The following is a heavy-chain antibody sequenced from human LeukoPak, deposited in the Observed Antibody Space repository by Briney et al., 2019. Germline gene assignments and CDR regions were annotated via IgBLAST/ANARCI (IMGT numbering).Heavy chain of an antibody. J-gene: IGHJ4*02. V-gene: IGHV3-48*04. CDR3: ARDPTRRFDL. CDR2: ISSGSGTI. Sequence: GSLRLSCAASGFTFSDYNMNWVRQAPGKGLEWVSYISSGSGTIYYADSVKGRFTISRDNAKNSLYLQMNSLRAEDTAVYYCARDPTRRFDLWGQGTLVTVSS. CDR1: GFTFSDYN.